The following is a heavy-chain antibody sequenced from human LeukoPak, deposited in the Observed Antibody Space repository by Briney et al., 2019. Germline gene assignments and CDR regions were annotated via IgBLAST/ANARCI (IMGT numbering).Heavy chain of an antibody. CDR3: ARGHWGLDY. V-gene: IGHV3-11*04. CDR1: GFTFSDHY. CDR2: IYNDGDTI. D-gene: IGHD7-27*01. Sequence: GGSLRLSCATSGFTFSDHYMTWIRQAPGKGLETVSLIYNDGDTIYYADSVRGRFTISRDNAESSLFLQMDSLRVEDTAVYYCARGHWGLDYWGRGTLVTVSS. J-gene: IGHJ4*02.